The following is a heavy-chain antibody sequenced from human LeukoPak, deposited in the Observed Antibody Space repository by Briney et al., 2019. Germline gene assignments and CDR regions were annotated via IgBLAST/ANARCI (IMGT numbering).Heavy chain of an antibody. CDR1: GFIFSNHG. D-gene: IGHD2-21*02. V-gene: IGHV3-23*01. J-gene: IGHJ3*02. CDR2: ISGSGGST. Sequence: GGSLRLSCAASGFIFSNHGMNWVRQAPGKGLEWVSAISGSGGSTYYADSVKGRFTISRDNSKNTLYLQMNSLRAEDTAVYYCAKSFYAYCGGDCYSSAFDIWGQGTMVTVSS. CDR3: AKSFYAYCGGDCYSSAFDI.